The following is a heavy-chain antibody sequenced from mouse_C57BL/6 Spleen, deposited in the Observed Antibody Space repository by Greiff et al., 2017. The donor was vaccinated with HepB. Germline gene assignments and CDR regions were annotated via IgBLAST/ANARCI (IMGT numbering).Heavy chain of an antibody. D-gene: IGHD1-1*01. CDR1: GYTFTSYW. Sequence: VQLQQPGAELVRPGSSVKLSCKASGYTFTSYWMDWVKQRPGQGLEWIGNIYPSDSETHYNQKFKDKATLTVDKSSSTAYMQLSSLTSEDSAVYDCARGGLLRYPYYAMDYWGQGTSVTVSS. J-gene: IGHJ4*01. V-gene: IGHV1-61*01. CDR3: ARGGLLRYPYYAMDY. CDR2: IYPSDSET.